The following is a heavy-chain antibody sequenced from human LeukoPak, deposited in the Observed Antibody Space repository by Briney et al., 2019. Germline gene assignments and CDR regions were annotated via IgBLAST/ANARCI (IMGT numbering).Heavy chain of an antibody. D-gene: IGHD1-26*01. CDR1: GFTFSSYG. J-gene: IGHJ5*02. CDR3: ARSLVVGATYPYT. V-gene: IGHV3-48*01. Sequence: PGGSLRLSCAASGFTFSSYGMTWVRQAPGKGLEWVSYISSSSSTIYYADSVRGRFTISRDNAKNSLYLQFNSLRAEDTAVYYCARSLVVGATYPYTWGQGTLVTVSS. CDR2: ISSSSSTI.